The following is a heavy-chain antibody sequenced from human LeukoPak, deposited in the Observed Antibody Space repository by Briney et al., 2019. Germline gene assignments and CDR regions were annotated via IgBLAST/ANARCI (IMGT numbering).Heavy chain of an antibody. V-gene: IGHV3-30*02. CDR3: VRDRGPYVGIGNNWFDP. Sequence: TGGSLRLSCAASRFNFNNYGMDWVRQAPGKGLEWVAFIRYDGHTEYYADSVKGRFTISRDNSENTLYLEMNSLTVEDTAIYYCVRDRGPYVGIGNNWFDPWGQGTLVTVSS. CDR1: RFNFNNYG. CDR2: IRYDGHTE. J-gene: IGHJ5*02. D-gene: IGHD3-16*01.